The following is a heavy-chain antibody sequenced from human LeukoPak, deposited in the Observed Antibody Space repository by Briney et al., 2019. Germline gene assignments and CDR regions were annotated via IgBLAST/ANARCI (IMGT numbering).Heavy chain of an antibody. CDR3: ARGTYYFDY. V-gene: IGHV4-39*07. Sequence: SETLSLTCTVSGGSISGSNYYWGWIRQPPGKGLEWIGSIYYSGSTYYNPSLKSRVTISVDTSKNQFSLKLSSVTAADTAVYYCARGTYYFDYWGQGTLVTVSS. J-gene: IGHJ4*02. CDR2: IYYSGST. CDR1: GGSISGSNYY.